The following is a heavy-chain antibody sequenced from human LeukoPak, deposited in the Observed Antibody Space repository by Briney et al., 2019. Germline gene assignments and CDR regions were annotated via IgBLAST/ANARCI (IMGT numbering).Heavy chain of an antibody. V-gene: IGHV3-21*01. D-gene: IGHD6-13*01. Sequence: GGSLRLSCAASGFTFSSYSMNWVRQAPGKGLEWVSSIGSSSSYIYYADSVKGRFTISRDNAKNSLYLQMNSLRAEDTAVYYCARDGSWYSFFDYWGQGTLVTVSS. CDR2: IGSSSSYI. CDR1: GFTFSSYS. J-gene: IGHJ4*02. CDR3: ARDGSWYSFFDY.